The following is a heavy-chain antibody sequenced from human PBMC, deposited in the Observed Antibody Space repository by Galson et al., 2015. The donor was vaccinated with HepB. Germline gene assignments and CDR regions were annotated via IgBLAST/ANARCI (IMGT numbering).Heavy chain of an antibody. CDR1: GGPIRNDDYY. V-gene: IGHV4-30-4*01. CDR3: AREGPYYYGLDV. J-gene: IGHJ6*02. CDR2: IYHSGSS. Sequence: TLSLTCTVSGGPIRNDDYYWSWIRQSPGEGLEWIGHIYHSGSSDYNPSLKSRITISVDTSKNQFSLKMNSVTAADTAVYYCAREGPYYYGLDVWGQGTTVTVSS.